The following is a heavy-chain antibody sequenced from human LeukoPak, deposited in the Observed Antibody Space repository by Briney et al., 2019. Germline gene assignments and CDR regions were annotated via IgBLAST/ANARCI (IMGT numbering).Heavy chain of an antibody. D-gene: IGHD3-10*01. CDR1: GGSISSGSYY. CDR2: IYTSGST. V-gene: IGHV4-61*02. CDR3: ARSGAGRWFGELLHYFDY. J-gene: IGHJ4*02. Sequence: SETLSLTCTVSGGSISSGSYYWSWIRQPAGKGLEWICRIYTSGSTNYNPSIKSRVTISVDTSKNQFSLKLSSVTAADTAVYYCARSGAGRWFGELLHYFDYWGQGTLVTVSS.